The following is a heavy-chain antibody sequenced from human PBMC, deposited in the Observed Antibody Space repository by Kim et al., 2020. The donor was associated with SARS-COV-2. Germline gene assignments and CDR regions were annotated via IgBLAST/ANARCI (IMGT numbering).Heavy chain of an antibody. CDR3: ARSNGVLRYFDWLFFDY. J-gene: IGHJ4*02. D-gene: IGHD3-9*01. V-gene: IGHV4-39*01. Sequence: LKSRVTISVDTSKNQFSLKLSSVTAADTAVYYCARSNGVLRYFDWLFFDYWGQGTLVTVSS.